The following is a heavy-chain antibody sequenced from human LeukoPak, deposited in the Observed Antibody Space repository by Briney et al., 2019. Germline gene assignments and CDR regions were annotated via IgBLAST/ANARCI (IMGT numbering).Heavy chain of an antibody. Sequence: SEILSLTCTVSGASIISSGYYWGWVRHSPGKGLEWIGEINHSGSTNYNPSLKSRVTISVDTSKNQFSLKLSSVTAADTVVYYCARVLNTYYYDSSASPPFDIWGQGTMVTVSS. J-gene: IGHJ3*02. CDR1: GASIISSGYY. CDR3: ARVLNTYYYDSSASPPFDI. V-gene: IGHV4-39*07. D-gene: IGHD3-22*01. CDR2: INHSGST.